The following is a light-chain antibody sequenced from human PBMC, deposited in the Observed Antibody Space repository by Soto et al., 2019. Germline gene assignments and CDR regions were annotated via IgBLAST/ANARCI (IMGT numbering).Light chain of an antibody. CDR3: QQYGRTSWT. CDR2: GAS. CDR1: QSVSTNF. Sequence: EIVLAQSPGTLSLSPGEGATLSCRASQSVSTNFFAWYQQKPGQAPRLLIYGASTRATGFPDRFSGSGSGTDFTLTFSRLEPEDFAVYYCQQYGRTSWTFGQGTK. V-gene: IGKV3-20*01. J-gene: IGKJ1*01.